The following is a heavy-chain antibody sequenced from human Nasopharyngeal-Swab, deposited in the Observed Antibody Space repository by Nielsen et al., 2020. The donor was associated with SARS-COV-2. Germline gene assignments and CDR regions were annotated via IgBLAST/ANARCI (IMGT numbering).Heavy chain of an antibody. CDR3: ARDPTYYGSVPISYFDP. Sequence: ASVKVSCKASGYTFTNYAMNWVRQAPGQGLEWMGWINTNTGNPTYAQGFTGRFVFSLDTSVSTAYLQINSLKAEDTAVYYCARDPTYYGSVPISYFDPWGQGTLVTVSS. J-gene: IGHJ5*02. CDR1: GYTFTNYA. V-gene: IGHV7-4-1*02. CDR2: INTNTGNP. D-gene: IGHD3-10*01.